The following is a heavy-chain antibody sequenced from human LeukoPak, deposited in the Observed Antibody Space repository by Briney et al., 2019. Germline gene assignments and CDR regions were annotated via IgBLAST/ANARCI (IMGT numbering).Heavy chain of an antibody. D-gene: IGHD4-17*01. CDR3: ARLGARQMLEY. J-gene: IGHJ4*02. CDR2: IKQDGGQI. CDR1: GFTFSTYW. V-gene: IGHV3-7*01. Sequence: GGSLRLSCSASGFTFSTYWMSWVRQAPGKGLEWVANIKQDGGQIYYLESVKGRFTVSRDNAKNSLYLQMNSLRAEDTAVYYCARLGARQMLEYWGQGTLVTVSS.